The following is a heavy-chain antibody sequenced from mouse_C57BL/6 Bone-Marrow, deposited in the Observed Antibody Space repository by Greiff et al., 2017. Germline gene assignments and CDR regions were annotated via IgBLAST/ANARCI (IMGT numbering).Heavy chain of an antibody. CDR3: ARPLYGPYAIDY. D-gene: IGHD1-1*01. Sequence: QVQLQQPGAELVKPGASVKMSCKASGYTFTSYWITWVKKRPGQGLEWIGDIYPGSGSTNYNEKFTSKATLTVDTSSSTAYMQLSSLTSEDSAVYYCARPLYGPYAIDYGGQGTSVTVSS. CDR1: GYTFTSYW. CDR2: IYPGSGST. V-gene: IGHV1-55*01. J-gene: IGHJ4*01.